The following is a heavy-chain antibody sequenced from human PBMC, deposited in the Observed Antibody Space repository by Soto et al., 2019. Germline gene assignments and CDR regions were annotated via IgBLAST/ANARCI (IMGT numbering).Heavy chain of an antibody. CDR2: IIPIFNTA. CDR1: GGSFSTFA. J-gene: IGHJ5*02. V-gene: IGHV1-69*01. D-gene: IGHD1-1*01. Sequence: QVQLVQSGAEVKKPGSSVKVSCKASGGSFSTFAISWVRQAPGQGLEWMGGIIPIFNTAKYTQKFQGRVTIIADESTSTAYMELSSLRSEDTAVYYCARDHPLDRGNNGFDPWGQGTLVTVSS. CDR3: ARDHPLDRGNNGFDP.